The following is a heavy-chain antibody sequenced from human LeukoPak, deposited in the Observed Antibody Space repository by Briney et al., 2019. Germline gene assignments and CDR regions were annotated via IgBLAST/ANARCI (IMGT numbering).Heavy chain of an antibody. Sequence: GGSLRLSCAASGFTFSNYAMSWVRQAPGKGLEWVSGISASSGSTYHAAPVRGRFSISRDNSKNTLYLQMNSLRAEDTAVYYCAKDYYGSRSRYWFFDLWGRGTLVTVSS. D-gene: IGHD3-10*01. J-gene: IGHJ2*01. CDR3: AKDYYGSRSRYWFFDL. CDR1: GFTFSNYA. V-gene: IGHV3-23*01. CDR2: ISASSGST.